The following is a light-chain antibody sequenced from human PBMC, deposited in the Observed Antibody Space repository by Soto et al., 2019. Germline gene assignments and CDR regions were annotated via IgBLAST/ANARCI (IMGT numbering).Light chain of an antibody. CDR1: QSISSY. CDR2: AAS. CDR3: QQSYSTLGT. Sequence: DIQMTQSPSSLSASLGDRFTITCLASQSISSYLNWYQQKPGKAPKLLIYAASSLQSGVPSRFSGSGSGKDFTITISSLQPEDFATYYCQQSYSTLGTFGGVTKVAIK. J-gene: IGKJ4*01. V-gene: IGKV1-39*01.